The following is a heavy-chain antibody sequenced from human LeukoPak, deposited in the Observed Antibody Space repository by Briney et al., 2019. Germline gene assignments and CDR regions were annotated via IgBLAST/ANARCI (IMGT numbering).Heavy chain of an antibody. D-gene: IGHD3-16*01. V-gene: IGHV3-23*01. CDR1: GFTFSNNA. Sequence: GGSLRLSCAASGFTFSNNAMSWVRQAPGKGLEWVSAVSASAASTYYADSVKGRFTISGDNSNNTLYLQMNSLRVEDTAVYYCAKSKSTGLYDSFAYLFDSWGQGTLVTVSS. J-gene: IGHJ4*02. CDR2: VSASAAST. CDR3: AKSKSTGLYDSFAYLFDS.